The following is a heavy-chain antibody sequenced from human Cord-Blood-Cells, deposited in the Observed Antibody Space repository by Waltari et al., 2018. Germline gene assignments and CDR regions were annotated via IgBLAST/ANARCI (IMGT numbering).Heavy chain of an antibody. CDR1: GGSFSGYY. CDR2: INHSGRT. CDR3: ARGYSYGYRDY. D-gene: IGHD5-18*01. J-gene: IGHJ4*02. V-gene: IGHV4-34*01. Sequence: QVQLQQWGAGLLKPSETLSLTCAVYGGSFSGYYWSGIRQPPGKGLEWIGEINHSGRTNYNPSLKSRVTISVDTSKNQFSLKLSSVTAADTAVYYCARGYSYGYRDYWGQGTLVTVSS.